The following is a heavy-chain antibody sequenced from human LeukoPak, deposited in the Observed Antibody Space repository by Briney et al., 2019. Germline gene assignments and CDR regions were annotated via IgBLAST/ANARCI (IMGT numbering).Heavy chain of an antibody. J-gene: IGHJ4*02. Sequence: GGSLRLSCAASGFTVSSNYMSWVRQAPGKGLEWVSVIHSGGSTYYADSVKGRFTISRDNSKNTLYLQMNSLRAEDTAVYYCARVRGEYPYYFDYWGQGTLVTVSS. CDR1: GFTVSSNY. V-gene: IGHV3-53*01. D-gene: IGHD4-17*01. CDR2: IHSGGST. CDR3: ARVRGEYPYYFDY.